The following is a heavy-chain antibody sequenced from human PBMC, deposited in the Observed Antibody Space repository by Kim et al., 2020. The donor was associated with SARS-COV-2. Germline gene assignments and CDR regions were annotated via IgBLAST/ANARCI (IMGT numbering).Heavy chain of an antibody. CDR3: ARDRYCDEGGFDP. J-gene: IGHJ5*02. D-gene: IGHD2-8*02. Sequence: CNPSLKSGVTISVDTVKNQFSLKRSSVTAADTAVYYCARDRYCDEGGFDPWGQGTLVTVAS. V-gene: IGHV4-31*02.